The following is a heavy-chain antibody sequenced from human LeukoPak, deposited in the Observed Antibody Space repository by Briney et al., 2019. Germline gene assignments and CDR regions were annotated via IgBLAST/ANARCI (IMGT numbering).Heavy chain of an antibody. D-gene: IGHD2-15*01. CDR2: ISGSGITT. CDR3: AKAGRESYYYYMDV. J-gene: IGHJ6*03. CDR1: GFTFSSYA. Sequence: GGSLRLSCAASGFTFSSYAMSWVRQAPGKGLEWVSTISGSGITTYYADSVKGRFTISRDNSKNTLYLQMNSLRAEDTAVYYCAKAGRESYYYYMDVWGKGTTVTVSS. V-gene: IGHV3-23*01.